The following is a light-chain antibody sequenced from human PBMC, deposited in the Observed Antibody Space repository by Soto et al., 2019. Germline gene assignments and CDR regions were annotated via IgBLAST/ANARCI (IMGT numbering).Light chain of an antibody. CDR3: QQYNNWART. CDR2: GAS. J-gene: IGKJ3*01. Sequence: EIVMSQSPATLSVSPGERATLSCRASQSVSSNLAWYQQKPGQAPRLLIYGASTRATGIPARFSGSGSGTEFTVTISSLQSEDFAVYYCQQYNNWARTFGPGTKVDIK. V-gene: IGKV3-15*01. CDR1: QSVSSN.